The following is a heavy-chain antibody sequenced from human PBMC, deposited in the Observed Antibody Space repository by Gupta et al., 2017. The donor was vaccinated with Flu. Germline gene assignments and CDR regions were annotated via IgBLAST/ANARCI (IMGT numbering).Heavy chain of an antibody. D-gene: IGHD6-13*01. CDR2: IKNEDDGGTM. V-gene: IGHV3-15*05. CDR1: GVTFTKAW. J-gene: IGHJ1*01. Sequence: AGSGVTFTKAWVTWVRQSPGNGLEWVCLIKNEDDGGTMHYAEPIRGRFFISRVDSESTVYLQMNNLNIDDTGVYYCTTGQLWGQGTQVTVSS. CDR3: TTGQL.